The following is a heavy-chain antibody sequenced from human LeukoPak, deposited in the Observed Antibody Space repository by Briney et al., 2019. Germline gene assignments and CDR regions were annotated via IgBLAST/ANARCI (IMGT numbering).Heavy chain of an antibody. CDR2: IKQDGSAK. CDR1: GFTFRRHW. J-gene: IGHJ4*02. Sequence: PGGPLRLSCAASGFTFRRHWMNWVRQAPGQGLEWVANIKQDGSAKPYVDSVKGRFTISRDNAKNTLYLQMNSLRVEDTAVYYCARGRPHGNDYWGQGTLVTVSS. CDR3: ARGRPHGNDY. V-gene: IGHV3-7*01. D-gene: IGHD2-15*01.